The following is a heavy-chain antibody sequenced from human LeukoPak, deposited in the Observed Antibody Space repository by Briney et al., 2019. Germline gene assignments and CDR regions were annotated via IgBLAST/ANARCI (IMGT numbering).Heavy chain of an antibody. Sequence: SVKVSCKASGDTFRSCSINWVRQAPGQGFEWMGRIIPVLDITNYAQKFQGRVTISADKSTSTAYMELSSLTSEDTAVYYCARGVGAQYAFDIWGQGTQVTVSP. CDR2: IIPVLDIT. CDR1: GDTFRSCS. CDR3: ARGVGAQYAFDI. J-gene: IGHJ3*02. V-gene: IGHV1-69*02. D-gene: IGHD1-26*01.